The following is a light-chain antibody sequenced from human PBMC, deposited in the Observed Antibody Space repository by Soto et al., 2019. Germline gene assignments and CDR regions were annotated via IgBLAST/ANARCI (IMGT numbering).Light chain of an antibody. V-gene: IGLV2-14*01. Sequence: QSVLTQPPSASGSPGQSVAISCTGTSSDVGGYNYVSWYPQHPGKAPKLMIYEVSNRPSGVSTRFSGSKSGNTVSLTISGLQAEDEADYYCSSYTISTTLVFGTGTKVTVL. CDR3: SSYTISTTLV. CDR1: SSDVGGYNY. CDR2: EVS. J-gene: IGLJ1*01.